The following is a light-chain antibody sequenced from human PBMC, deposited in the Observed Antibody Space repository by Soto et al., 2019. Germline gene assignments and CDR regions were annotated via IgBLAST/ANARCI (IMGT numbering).Light chain of an antibody. Sequence: TTTLSLSPGEKATLSFRASQSVSSYLAWYQQKPGQAPRLLIYDASNRATGIPARFSGSGSGTDFTLTISSLEPEDFAVYYCQQRSNLITFGQGTRLEIK. CDR3: QQRSNLIT. J-gene: IGKJ5*01. CDR1: QSVSSY. CDR2: DAS. V-gene: IGKV3-11*01.